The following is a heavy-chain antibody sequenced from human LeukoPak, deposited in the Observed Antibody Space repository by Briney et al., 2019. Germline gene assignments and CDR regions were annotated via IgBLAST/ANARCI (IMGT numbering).Heavy chain of an antibody. J-gene: IGHJ3*02. V-gene: IGHV3-74*01. CDR1: GFTFSNHW. CDR3: ARTGSGGDLDI. D-gene: IGHD2-15*01. Sequence: TGGSLRLSCAASGFTFSNHWLHWVRQAPGKGLVWVSRINGDGTSTIYADSVKGRFTISRDNAKSTVYLQMNSLRAEDTAVYYCARTGSGGDLDIWGQGTMVTVSS. CDR2: INGDGTST.